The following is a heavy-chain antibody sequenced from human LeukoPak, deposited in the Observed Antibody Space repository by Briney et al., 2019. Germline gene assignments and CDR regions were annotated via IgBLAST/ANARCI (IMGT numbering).Heavy chain of an antibody. D-gene: IGHD4-17*01. V-gene: IGHV4-34*01. Sequence: SETLSLTCAVYGGSFSGYYWSWIRQPPGKGLEWIGEINHRGSTKYNPALKSRVNISVDTFKNQFSLKLSSVTAADTAVYYCARRGRYGDYVEDYWGQGTLVTVSS. CDR3: ARRGRYGDYVEDY. CDR2: INHRGST. CDR1: GGSFSGYY. J-gene: IGHJ4*02.